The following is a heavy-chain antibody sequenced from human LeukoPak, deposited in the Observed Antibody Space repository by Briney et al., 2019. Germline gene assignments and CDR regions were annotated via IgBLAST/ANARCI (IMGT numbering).Heavy chain of an antibody. CDR1: GYSISSGYY. CDR3: ARRYCSSTSCYPPTY. J-gene: IGHJ4*02. V-gene: IGHV4-38-2*01. D-gene: IGHD2-2*01. Sequence: SETLSLTCAVSGYSISSGYYWGWIRQPPGKGLEWIGSIYHSGSTYYNPSLKSRVTISVDTSKNQFSLKLSSVTAADTAVYYCARRYCSSTSCYPPTYWGQGTLVTVSS. CDR2: IYHSGST.